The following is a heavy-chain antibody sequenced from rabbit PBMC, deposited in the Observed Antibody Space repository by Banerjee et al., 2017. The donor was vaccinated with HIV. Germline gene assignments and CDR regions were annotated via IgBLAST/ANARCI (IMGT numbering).Heavy chain of an antibody. D-gene: IGHD6-1*01. CDR3: ARDRDFAGYAYRTYYFNL. J-gene: IGHJ4*01. V-gene: IGHV1S45*01. CDR1: GFDFSGYG. Sequence: QEQLVESGGGLVQPGGSLKLSCKASGFDFSGYGVSWVRQAPGKGLEWIACIYPGSSDITYYASWAKGRFTISKTSSTTVTLQMTSLTAADTATYFCARDRDFAGYAYRTYYFNLWGPGTLVTVS. CDR2: IYPGSSDIT.